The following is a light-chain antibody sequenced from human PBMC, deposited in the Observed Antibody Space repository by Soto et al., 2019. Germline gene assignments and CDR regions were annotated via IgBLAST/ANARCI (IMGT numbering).Light chain of an antibody. CDR3: QQYPGT. J-gene: IGKJ1*01. CDR1: QSISSW. CDR2: KAS. Sequence: DIQMTQSPSTLSASVGDRVTITCRASQSISSWLAWYQQKPGKAPKLLIYKASSLESGVPSRFSGSGSGTEFTLTISSLQPDDFATYYCQQYPGTFGQGTKVKSN. V-gene: IGKV1-5*03.